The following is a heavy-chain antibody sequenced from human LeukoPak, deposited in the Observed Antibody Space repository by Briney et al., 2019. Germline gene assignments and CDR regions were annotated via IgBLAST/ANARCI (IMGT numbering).Heavy chain of an antibody. CDR1: GGSISTYY. V-gene: IGHV4-59*08. Sequence: SETLSLTCTVSGGSISTYYWSWIRQPPGKGLEWIGYIYYNGATDYNPSLKSRVTISVDTSKNEFSLKLSSVTAADTAVYYCARPIVVVPLRAFDIWGQGTVVTVSP. D-gene: IGHD2-21*01. CDR3: ARPIVVVPLRAFDI. CDR2: IYYNGAT. J-gene: IGHJ3*02.